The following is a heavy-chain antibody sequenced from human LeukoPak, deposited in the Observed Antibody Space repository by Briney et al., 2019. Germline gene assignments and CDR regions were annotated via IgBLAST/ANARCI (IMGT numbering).Heavy chain of an antibody. CDR2: TYYRSKWYN. Sequence: SQTLSLTCAISGDSVSSNSAAWNWIRQSPSRGLEWLGRTYYRSKWYNDYAVSVKSRITINPDTSKNQFSLQLNSVTPEDTAVYYCARVGYYERSGYYQYYFDYWGQGTLVTVSS. D-gene: IGHD3-22*01. CDR1: GDSVSSNSAA. CDR3: ARVGYYERSGYYQYYFDY. J-gene: IGHJ4*02. V-gene: IGHV6-1*01.